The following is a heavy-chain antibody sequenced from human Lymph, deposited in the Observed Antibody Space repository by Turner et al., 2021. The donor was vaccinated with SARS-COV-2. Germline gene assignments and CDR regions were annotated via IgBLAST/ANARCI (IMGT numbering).Heavy chain of an antibody. J-gene: IGHJ6*02. CDR3: ARGGVDTAMVRYYYYGMDV. CDR1: GGSFSGYY. V-gene: IGHV4-34*01. CDR2: INHSGST. Sequence: QVQLQQWGAGLLKPSETLSLTCAVYGGSFSGYYWSWIRQPPGKGLEWIGEINHSGSTDYNPSLKSRVTISVDTSKNQFSLKLSSVTAADTAVYYGARGGVDTAMVRYYYYGMDVWGQGTTVTVSS. D-gene: IGHD5-18*01.